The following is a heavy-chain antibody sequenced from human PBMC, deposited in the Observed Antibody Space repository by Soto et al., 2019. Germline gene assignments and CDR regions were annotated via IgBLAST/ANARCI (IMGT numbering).Heavy chain of an antibody. J-gene: IGHJ4*02. CDR2: ISGSGGST. CDR3: AKVRRLRFTAPYFDY. V-gene: IGHV3-23*01. CDR1: GFTFSSYA. Sequence: GGSLRLSCAASGFTFSSYAMSWVRQAPGKGLEWVSAISGSGGSTYYADSVKGRFTISRDNSKNTLYLQMNSLRAEDTAVYYCAKVRRLRFTAPYFDYWGQGTLVTVSS. D-gene: IGHD5-12*01.